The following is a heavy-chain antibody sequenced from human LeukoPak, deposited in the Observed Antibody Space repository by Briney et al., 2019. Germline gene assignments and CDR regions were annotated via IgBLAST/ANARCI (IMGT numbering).Heavy chain of an antibody. CDR1: GYSFTNYW. Sequence: GESLKISCNVSGYSFTNYWIGWVRQMPGKGLEWMGIIYPGDSDTRYSPSFQGQVTISAEKSISTAYLQWSSLKASDTALYYCASRKKGMASAGFDYWGQGTLVTVSS. D-gene: IGHD5-24*01. CDR2: IYPGDSDT. V-gene: IGHV5-51*03. CDR3: ASRKKGMASAGFDY. J-gene: IGHJ4*02.